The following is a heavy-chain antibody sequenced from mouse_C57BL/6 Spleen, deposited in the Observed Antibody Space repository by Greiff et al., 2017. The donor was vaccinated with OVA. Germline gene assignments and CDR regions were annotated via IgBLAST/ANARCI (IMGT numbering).Heavy chain of an antibody. CDR2: ISGGGGNT. J-gene: IGHJ3*01. V-gene: IGHV5-9*01. D-gene: IGHD1-1*01. CDR3: ARDYYGGFAY. Sequence: EVMLVESGGGLVKPGGSLKLSCAASGFTFSSYTMSWVRQTPEKRLEWVATISGGGGNTYYPDSVKGRFTISRDNAKNTLYQQMSSLRSEDTALYYCARDYYGGFAYWGQGTLVTVSA. CDR1: GFTFSSYT.